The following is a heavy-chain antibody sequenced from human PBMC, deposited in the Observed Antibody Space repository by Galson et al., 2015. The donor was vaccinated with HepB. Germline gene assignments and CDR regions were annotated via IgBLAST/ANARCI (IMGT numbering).Heavy chain of an antibody. D-gene: IGHD3-3*01. V-gene: IGHV1-18*01. CDR3: ARDHPVLRFLEWLGGFDP. J-gene: IGHJ5*02. Sequence: SVKVSCKASGYTFTSYGISWVRQAPGQGLEWMGWISAYNGNTNYAQKLQGRVTMTTDTSTSTAYMELRSLRSDDTAVYYCARDHPVLRFLEWLGGFDPWGQGTLVTVSS. CDR1: GYTFTSYG. CDR2: ISAYNGNT.